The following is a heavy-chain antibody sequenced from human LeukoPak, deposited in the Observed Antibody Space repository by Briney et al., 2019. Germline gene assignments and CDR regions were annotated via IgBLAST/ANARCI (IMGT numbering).Heavy chain of an antibody. Sequence: SETLSLTCAVYGGSFSGYYWSWIRQPPGKGLECIGEINHSGSTNYNPSLKSRVTISVDTSKNQFSLKLSSVTAADTAVYYCARRLYSSSWALDYWGQGTLVTVSS. D-gene: IGHD6-13*01. CDR3: ARRLYSSSWALDY. CDR1: GGSFSGYY. V-gene: IGHV4-34*01. CDR2: INHSGST. J-gene: IGHJ4*02.